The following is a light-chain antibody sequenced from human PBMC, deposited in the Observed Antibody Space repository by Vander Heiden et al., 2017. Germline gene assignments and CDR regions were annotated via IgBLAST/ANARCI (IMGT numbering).Light chain of an antibody. CDR1: GSNIGAGYD. J-gene: IGLJ3*02. CDR3: QSYDSSRSGWV. V-gene: IGLV1-40*01. CDR2: GNS. Sequence: QSVLTQPPSVSGAPGPRVTISCTGSGSNIGAGYDVHWYQQLPGTAPKLLIYGNSNRPSGVPDRFSGSKSGTSASLAITGLQAEDEADYYCQSYDSSRSGWVFGGGTKLTVL.